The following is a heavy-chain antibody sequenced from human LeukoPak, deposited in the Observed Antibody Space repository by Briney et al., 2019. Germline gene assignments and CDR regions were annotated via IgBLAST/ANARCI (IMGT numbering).Heavy chain of an antibody. CDR2: IYHSGST. V-gene: IGHV4-39*07. Sequence: SETLSLTCTVSGDSMTSSNYYWGWIRQPPGKGLEWIGEIYHSGSTNYNPSLKSRVTISVDKSKNQFSLKLSSVTAADTAVYYCARSRGYSYGRYYFDYWGQGTLVTVSS. D-gene: IGHD5-18*01. J-gene: IGHJ4*02. CDR3: ARSRGYSYGRYYFDY. CDR1: GDSMTSSNYY.